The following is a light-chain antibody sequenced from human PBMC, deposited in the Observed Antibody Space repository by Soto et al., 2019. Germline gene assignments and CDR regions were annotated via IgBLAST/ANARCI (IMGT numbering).Light chain of an antibody. CDR3: MQNIQIPLK. CDR1: RTFVFSDGNTY. J-gene: IGKJ5*01. CDR2: NVS. V-gene: IGKV2-30*01. Sequence: ALTDSTLSVSITVVQAASIFCRTIRTFVFSDGNTYLHWFQQRPGQSPRRLIDNVSNRDSGVPDRFSGSGSGTDFTLKISRVEAEDVAIYYCMQNIQIPLKFGQGTRPEIK.